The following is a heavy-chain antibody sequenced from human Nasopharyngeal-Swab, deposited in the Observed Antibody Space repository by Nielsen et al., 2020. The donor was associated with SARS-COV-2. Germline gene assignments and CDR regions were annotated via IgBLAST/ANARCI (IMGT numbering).Heavy chain of an antibody. CDR3: ARGLLWFGELLGYYYYYGMDV. CDR1: GFTFSDYY. Sequence: GESLKIPCAASGFTFSDYYMSWIRQAPGKGLEWVSYISSSGSTIYYADSVKGRFTISRDNAKNSLYLQMNSLRAEDTAVYYCARGLLWFGELLGYYYYYGMDVWGQGTTVPVSS. V-gene: IGHV3-11*04. CDR2: ISSSGSTI. D-gene: IGHD3-10*01. J-gene: IGHJ6*02.